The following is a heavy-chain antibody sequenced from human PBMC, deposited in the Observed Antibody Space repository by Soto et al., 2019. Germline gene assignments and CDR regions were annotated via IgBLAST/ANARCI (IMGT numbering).Heavy chain of an antibody. CDR1: GFTFSSYA. CDR3: AKDRSTGWYYFDY. Sequence: GGSLRLSCAASGFTFSSYARSWVRQAPGKGLEWVSALSIRGDSTYYADSVKGRFTISRDNSKNTLYLQMNSLRAEDTAVYYCAKDRSTGWYYFDYWGQGSLVTVSS. CDR2: LSIRGDST. J-gene: IGHJ4*02. V-gene: IGHV3-23*01. D-gene: IGHD6-19*01.